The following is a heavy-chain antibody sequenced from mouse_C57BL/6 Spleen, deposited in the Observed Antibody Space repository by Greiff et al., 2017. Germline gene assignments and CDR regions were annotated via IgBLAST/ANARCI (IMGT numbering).Heavy chain of an antibody. V-gene: IGHV1-19*01. CDR1: GYTFTDYY. D-gene: IGHD1-1*01. CDR3: ARSTTVVADWYFDV. Sequence: VQLQQSGPVLVKPGASVKMSCKASGYTFTDYYMNWVKQSHGKSLEWIGVINPYNGGTSYNQKFKGKASLTVDKSSSTAYMELNSLTSEDSAVYYCARSTTVVADWYFDVWGTGTTVTVSS. J-gene: IGHJ1*03. CDR2: INPYNGGT.